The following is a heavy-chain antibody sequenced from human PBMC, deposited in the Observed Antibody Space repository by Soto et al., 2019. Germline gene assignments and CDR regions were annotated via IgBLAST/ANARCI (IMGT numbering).Heavy chain of an antibody. CDR1: GFTFSDYY. J-gene: IGHJ4*02. Sequence: QVQLVESGGGLVKPGGSLRLSCVASGFTFSDYYMSWIRQAPGKGLEWVSYISGSGPTVYYADSVKGRFTISRDNAKNSLFLQMNSLRAEDTAIYYCATYSNYVDYWGQGTLVTVSS. CDR2: ISGSGPTV. D-gene: IGHD4-4*01. V-gene: IGHV3-11*01. CDR3: ATYSNYVDY.